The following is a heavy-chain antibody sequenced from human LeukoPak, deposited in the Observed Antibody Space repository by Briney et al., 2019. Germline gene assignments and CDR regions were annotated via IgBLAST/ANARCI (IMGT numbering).Heavy chain of an antibody. CDR2: INPNSGGT. V-gene: IGHV1-2*04. CDR1: GYTFTGYY. J-gene: IGHJ3*02. CDR3: ARELLWFGELSPSDRRNAFDI. Sequence: ASVKVSCKASGYTFTGYYMHWVRQAPGQGLEWMGWINPNSGGTNYAQKFQGWVTMTRDTSISTAYMELSRLRSDDTAVYYCARELLWFGELSPSDRRNAFDIWGQGTMVTVSS. D-gene: IGHD3-10*01.